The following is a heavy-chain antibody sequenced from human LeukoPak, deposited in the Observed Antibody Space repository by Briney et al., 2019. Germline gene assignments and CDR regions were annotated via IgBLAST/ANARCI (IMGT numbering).Heavy chain of an antibody. CDR1: GSTFSSYW. CDR2: INIDGSST. V-gene: IGHV3-74*01. D-gene: IGHD3-10*01. Sequence: GGSLRLSCAASGSTFSSYWMHWVRQAPGKGLVWVSRINIDGSSTNYADSVKGRFTISRDNAKNTLYLQMNSLRAEDTAVYYCARAVYYGSGTYVPWGQGTLVTVSS. CDR3: ARAVYYGSGTYVP. J-gene: IGHJ5*02.